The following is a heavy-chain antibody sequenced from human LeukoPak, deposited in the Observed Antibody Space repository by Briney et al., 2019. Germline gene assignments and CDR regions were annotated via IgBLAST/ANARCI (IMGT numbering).Heavy chain of an antibody. J-gene: IGHJ3*02. V-gene: IGHV4-38-2*02. D-gene: IGHD3-10*01. CDR1: GCSISSGYY. Sequence: SETLSLTCTVSGCSISSGYYWGWIRQPPGKGLEWIGSIYHSGSTYYNPSLKSRVIIIIDTPKNHFSLTLSSVTAADTAVYYCARSDGYGLVGIWGQGTMVTVSS. CDR3: ARSDGYGLVGI. CDR2: IYHSGST.